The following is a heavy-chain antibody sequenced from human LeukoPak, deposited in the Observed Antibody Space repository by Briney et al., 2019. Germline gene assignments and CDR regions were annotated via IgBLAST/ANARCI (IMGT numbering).Heavy chain of an antibody. CDR3: ARDPEIAYDSSGYYGTDY. J-gene: IGHJ4*02. Sequence: GGSLRLSCAASGFSFSNHYINWVRQTPGKGLEWVSSISSSSSYIYYADSVKGRFTISRDNAKNLLYLQMNSLRAEDTAVYYCARDPEIAYDSSGYYGTDYWGQGTLVTVSS. D-gene: IGHD3-22*01. CDR2: ISSSSSYI. CDR1: GFSFSNHY. V-gene: IGHV3-21*01.